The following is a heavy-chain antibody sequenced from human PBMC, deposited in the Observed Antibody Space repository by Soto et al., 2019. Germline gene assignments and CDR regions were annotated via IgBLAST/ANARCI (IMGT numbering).Heavy chain of an antibody. CDR2: ISAYNGNT. Sequence: KVSFKASGYTFTSYGIIWVRQAPGQGLEWMGWISAYNGNTNYAQKRQGRVTMTTDTSTSTAYMELRSLRSDDTAVYYCARGVYDILTGYYVVGVYMVVWGKGTTVTGSS. V-gene: IGHV1-18*01. CDR3: ARGVYDILTGYYVVGVYMVV. J-gene: IGHJ6*03. D-gene: IGHD3-9*01. CDR1: GYTFTSYG.